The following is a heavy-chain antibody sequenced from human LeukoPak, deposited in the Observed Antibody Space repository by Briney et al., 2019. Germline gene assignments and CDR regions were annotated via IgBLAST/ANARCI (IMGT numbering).Heavy chain of an antibody. Sequence: GASVKVSCKASGYTFTSYGISWVRQAPGQGLEWMGWISAYNGNTNYAQKLQGRVTMTTDTSTSTAYMELRSLRSDDTAVYYCATLMRYCSSTSCYFHLEYWGQGTLVTVSS. CDR1: GYTFTSYG. CDR2: ISAYNGNT. D-gene: IGHD2-2*01. CDR3: ATLMRYCSSTSCYFHLEY. V-gene: IGHV1-18*01. J-gene: IGHJ4*02.